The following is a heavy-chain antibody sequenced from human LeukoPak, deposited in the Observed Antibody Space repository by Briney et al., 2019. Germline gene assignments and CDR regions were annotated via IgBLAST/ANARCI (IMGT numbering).Heavy chain of an antibody. J-gene: IGHJ2*01. D-gene: IGHD3-10*01. CDR2: INEIGGT. Sequence: GSLRLSCAASGFTFSSYSMNWVRQPPGKGLEWIGEINEIGGTNYSPSLKSRVTISLDTSKNQFSLTLNSVTAADTAVYYCARKVPGTLDLWGRGTLVTVSS. V-gene: IGHV4-34*01. CDR1: GFTFSSYS. CDR3: ARKVPGTLDL.